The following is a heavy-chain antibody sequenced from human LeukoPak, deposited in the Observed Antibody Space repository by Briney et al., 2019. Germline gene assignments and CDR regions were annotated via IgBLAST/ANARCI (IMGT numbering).Heavy chain of an antibody. J-gene: IGHJ6*03. Sequence: GGSLRLSCAASGFTFSSYSMNWVRQAPGKGLEWVSSISSGSSYIYYGDSVGGRFTISRDNAKNSLYLQVNSLRAGDTAVYYCARGIKQFYYYMDVWGKGTTVTVSS. CDR1: GFTFSSYS. CDR2: ISSGSSYI. D-gene: IGHD6-19*01. CDR3: ARGIKQFYYYMDV. V-gene: IGHV3-21*01.